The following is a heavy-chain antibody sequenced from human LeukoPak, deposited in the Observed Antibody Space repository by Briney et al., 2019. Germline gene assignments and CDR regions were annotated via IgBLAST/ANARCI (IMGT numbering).Heavy chain of an antibody. Sequence: GGSLRLSCAASGFTFSSYGMHWVRQAPGKGLEWVAVISYDGSNKYYADSVKGRFTISRDNSKNTLYLQMNSLRAEDTAVYYCAKDEEGGDYYHGMDVWGQGTTVTVSS. D-gene: IGHD3-10*01. CDR2: ISYDGSNK. CDR3: AKDEEGGDYYHGMDV. V-gene: IGHV3-30*18. J-gene: IGHJ6*02. CDR1: GFTFSSYG.